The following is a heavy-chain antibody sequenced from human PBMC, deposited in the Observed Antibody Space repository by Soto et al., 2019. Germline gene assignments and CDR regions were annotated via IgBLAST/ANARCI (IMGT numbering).Heavy chain of an antibody. D-gene: IGHD4-17*01. J-gene: IGHJ5*02. V-gene: IGHV3-23*01. CDR2: IGSGGDGI. Sequence: EVPVLESGGGLVQPGGSLRLSCVASGFTFSNFAMKWVRQAPGKGLEWVSVIGSGGDGIHYADSVKGRFTISRDDSRNTVILQMDSLRADDTAVYYCATYGQHLMDTWGQGTLVTVS. CDR3: ATYGQHLMDT. CDR1: GFTFSNFA.